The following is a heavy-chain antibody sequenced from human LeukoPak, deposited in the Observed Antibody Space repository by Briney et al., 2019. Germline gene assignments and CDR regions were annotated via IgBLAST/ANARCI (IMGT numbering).Heavy chain of an antibody. CDR3: ATQTGTEYYFDY. D-gene: IGHD1-1*01. V-gene: IGHV3-23*01. CDR2: VSGSGGST. Sequence: GGSLRLSCVVSGITLANYGMSWVRQAPGKGLEWVAGVSGSGGSTNYADSVKGRFTISRDNSKNTLYLQMNSLRAEDTAVYYCATQTGTEYYFDYWGQGTLVTVSS. CDR1: GITLANYG. J-gene: IGHJ4*02.